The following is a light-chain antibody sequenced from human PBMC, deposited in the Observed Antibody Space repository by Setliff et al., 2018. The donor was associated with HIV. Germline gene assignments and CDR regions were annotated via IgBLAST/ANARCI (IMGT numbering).Light chain of an antibody. CDR3: SSYTSSSTHYV. CDR2: EVN. V-gene: IGLV2-14*01. J-gene: IGLJ1*01. Sequence: QSALTQPASVSGSPGQSITISCTGSSSDVGGHIYVSWYQQHPGKAPKLMIFEVNTRPSGVSNRFSGSKSGNTASLTISGLQAEDEADYYCSSYTSSSTHYVFGTGTKGTVL. CDR1: SSDVGGHIY.